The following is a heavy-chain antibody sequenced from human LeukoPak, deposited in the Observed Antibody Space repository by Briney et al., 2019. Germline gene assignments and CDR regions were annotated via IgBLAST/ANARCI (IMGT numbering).Heavy chain of an antibody. V-gene: IGHV1-2*02. CDR1: GYTFTGYY. J-gene: IGHJ3*02. CDR2: INPNSGGI. CDR3: ARDSHRTEDAFDI. D-gene: IGHD1-14*01. Sequence: EASVKVSCKASGYTFTGYYMHWVRQAPGQGLEWMGWINPNSGGINYAQKFQGRVTMTRDTSISTAYMELRSLRSDDTAVYYCARDSHRTEDAFDIWGQGTMVTVSS.